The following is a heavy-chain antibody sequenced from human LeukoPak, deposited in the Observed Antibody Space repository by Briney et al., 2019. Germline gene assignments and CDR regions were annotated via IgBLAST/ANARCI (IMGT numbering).Heavy chain of an antibody. CDR1: GYTFTSYD. J-gene: IGHJ4*02. Sequence: GASVKVSCKASGYTFTSYDINWVRQATGQGLEWMGWMNPNSGNTGYAQKFQGRVTMTRNTSISTAYMELSRLRSEDTPVYYCTRGVFVGRRRPPVAGFGYWGQGTLVTVSS. V-gene: IGHV1-8*01. CDR3: TRGVFVGRRRPPVAGFGY. D-gene: IGHD6-19*01. CDR2: MNPNSGNT.